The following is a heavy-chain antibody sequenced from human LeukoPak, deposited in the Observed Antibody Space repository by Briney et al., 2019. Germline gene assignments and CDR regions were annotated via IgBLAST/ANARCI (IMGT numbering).Heavy chain of an antibody. CDR1: GFTFSSYA. V-gene: IGHV3-23*01. D-gene: IGHD6-19*01. CDR2: ISDSGSDT. J-gene: IGHJ4*02. Sequence: GRSLRLSCAASGFTFSSYAMSWVRQAPGKGLEWVSYISDSGSDTFYTDSVKGRFTISRDNSKNTLYLQMNSLRAEDTAVYYCAKRPPIIGWFKFLEYLGQGTLVTVSS. CDR3: AKRPPIIGWFKFLEY.